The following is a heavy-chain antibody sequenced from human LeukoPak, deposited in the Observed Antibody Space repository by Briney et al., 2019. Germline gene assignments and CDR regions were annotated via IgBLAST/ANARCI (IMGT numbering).Heavy chain of an antibody. CDR1: GGSISSYY. CDR2: IYYSGST. D-gene: IGHD3-22*01. Sequence: PSETLSLTCTVSGGSISSYYWNWIRQPPGKGLEWIGYIYYSGSTNYNPSLKSRVTISVDTSKNQFSLKLSSVTAADTAVYYCASSTYYYDSSGYYYGGYYYYYMDVWGKGTTVTVSS. V-gene: IGHV4-59*01. J-gene: IGHJ6*03. CDR3: ASSTYYYDSSGYYYGGYYYYYMDV.